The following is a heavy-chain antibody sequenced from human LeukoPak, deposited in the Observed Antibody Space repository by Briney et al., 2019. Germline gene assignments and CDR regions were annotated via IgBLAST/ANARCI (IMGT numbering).Heavy chain of an antibody. CDR1: GFTFSSYS. Sequence: PGGSLRLSCAASGFTFSSYSMNWVRQAPEKGLEWVSYISSSSSTIYYADSVKGRFTISRDNAKNSLYLRMNSLRAEDTAVYYCARVVSSSWYYYYYYGMDVWGQGTTVTVSS. CDR3: ARVVSSSWYYYYYYGMDV. CDR2: ISSSSSTI. V-gene: IGHV3-48*01. J-gene: IGHJ6*02. D-gene: IGHD6-13*01.